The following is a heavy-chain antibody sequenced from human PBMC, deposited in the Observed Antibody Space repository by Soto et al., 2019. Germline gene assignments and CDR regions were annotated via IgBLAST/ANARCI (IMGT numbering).Heavy chain of an antibody. CDR1: GGSISNDNYF. J-gene: IGHJ3*02. V-gene: IGHV4-31*03. Sequence: QVQLQESGPGLVKPSQTLSLTCTVSGGSISNDNYFWSWIRQHPGKGLEWIGYIHYSGSAYYKPSLRGRVIILVDTTKNQFSMKLTSVTAADTAMYYCAREVNVPADADAFDIWGQGTMVTVSS. CDR3: AREVNVPADADAFDI. CDR2: IHYSGSA. D-gene: IGHD2-2*01.